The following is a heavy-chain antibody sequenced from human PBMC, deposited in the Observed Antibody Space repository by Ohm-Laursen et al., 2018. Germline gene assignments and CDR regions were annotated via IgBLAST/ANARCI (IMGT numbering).Heavy chain of an antibody. CDR1: GFIFTNYW. CDR2: SNSDGRST. V-gene: IGHV3-74*01. D-gene: IGHD6-19*01. J-gene: IGHJ2*01. Sequence: GSLRLSCSASGFIFTNYWMHWVRQVPGKGLVWVSRSNSDGRSTSYADSAKGRFTISRDNAKNTLYLQLNSLRAEDTAVYYCARSGQWSYNWYFDLWGRGTLVTVSS. CDR3: ARSGQWSYNWYFDL.